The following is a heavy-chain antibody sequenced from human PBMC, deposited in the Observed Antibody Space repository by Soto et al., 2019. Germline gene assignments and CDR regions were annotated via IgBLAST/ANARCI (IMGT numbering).Heavy chain of an antibody. V-gene: IGHV4-31*03. J-gene: IGHJ2*01. Sequence: QVQLQESGPGLVKPSQTLSLTCTVSGGSISSGGYYRSWIRQHPGKGLEWIGYIYYSGSTYYNPSLKSRVTISVDTSKNQFSLKLSSVTAADTAVYYCARDKGNYYDSSGYYRNWYFDLWGRGTLVTVSS. CDR1: GGSISSGGYY. CDR3: ARDKGNYYDSSGYYRNWYFDL. D-gene: IGHD3-22*01. CDR2: IYYSGST.